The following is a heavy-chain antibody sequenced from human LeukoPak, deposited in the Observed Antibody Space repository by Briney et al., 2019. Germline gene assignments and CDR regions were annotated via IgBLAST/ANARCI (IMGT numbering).Heavy chain of an antibody. Sequence: SETLSLTCAVSGGSISSGGYSWSWIRQPPGKGLEWIGYIYHSGSTYYNPSLKSRVTISVDTSKNQFSLKLRSVTAADTAVYYCARGASGWPFDYWGQGTLVTVSS. CDR2: IYHSGST. D-gene: IGHD6-19*01. J-gene: IGHJ4*02. CDR3: ARGASGWPFDY. V-gene: IGHV4-30-2*01. CDR1: GGSISSGGYS.